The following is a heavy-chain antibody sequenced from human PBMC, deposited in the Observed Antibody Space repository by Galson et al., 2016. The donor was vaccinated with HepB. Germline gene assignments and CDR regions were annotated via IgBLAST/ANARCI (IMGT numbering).Heavy chain of an antibody. CDR1: GFRFSTYA. V-gene: IGHV3-23*01. Sequence: SLRLSCAASGFRFSTYAMTWVRQAPGKGLEWVSGITGTTFATYYADSVRGRFTISRDNSNHMLYLHMNSLRAEDTAVYYCARRFPLYSSGWYVRVDGWFDSWGQGTLVSVAS. CDR3: ARRFPLYSSGWYVRVDGWFDS. CDR2: ITGTTFAT. D-gene: IGHD6-19*01. J-gene: IGHJ5*01.